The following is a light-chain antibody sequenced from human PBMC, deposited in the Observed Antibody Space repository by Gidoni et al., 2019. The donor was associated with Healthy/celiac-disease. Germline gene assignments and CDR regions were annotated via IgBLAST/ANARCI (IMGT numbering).Light chain of an antibody. CDR2: VGTGGIVG. CDR3: GADHGSGSNFVV. CDR1: SGYSNYK. Sequence: QPVLTQPPSASASLGASVTPPCTLSSGYSNYKVDWYQQRPGKGPRFVMRVGTGGIVGSKGDGIPDRFSVLGSGLNRYLTIKNIQEEDESDYHCGADHGSGSNFVVFGGGTKLTVL. J-gene: IGLJ2*01. V-gene: IGLV9-49*01.